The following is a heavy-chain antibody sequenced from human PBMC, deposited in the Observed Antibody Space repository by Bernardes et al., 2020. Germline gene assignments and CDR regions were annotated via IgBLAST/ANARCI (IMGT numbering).Heavy chain of an antibody. V-gene: IGHV1-2*04. D-gene: IGHD3-22*01. J-gene: IGHJ3*02. CDR3: AREYYYDSSGYYRQDAFDI. Sequence: ASVKVSCKASGYTFTGYYMHWVRQAPGQGLEWMGWINPNSGGTNYAQKFQGWVTMTRDTSFSTAYMELSRLRSDDTAVYYCAREYYYDSSGYYRQDAFDIWGQGTMVTVSS. CDR1: GYTFTGYY. CDR2: INPNSGGT.